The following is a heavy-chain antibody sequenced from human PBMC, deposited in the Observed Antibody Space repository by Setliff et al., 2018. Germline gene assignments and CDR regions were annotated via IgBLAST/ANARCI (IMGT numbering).Heavy chain of an antibody. V-gene: IGHV1-3*01. J-gene: IGHJ4*02. Sequence: ASVKVSCKASGYSFTDYGIHWVRQAPGQGLEWMGWINVGNGNTEYSENFQDRVTITWDTFATTSYMEFSGLRVEDTAVFYCARDRARFCIDNVCDAVPYYFDYWGQGVLVTVSS. CDR2: INVGNGNT. D-gene: IGHD3-3*01. CDR3: ARDRARFCIDNVCDAVPYYFDY. CDR1: GYSFTDYG.